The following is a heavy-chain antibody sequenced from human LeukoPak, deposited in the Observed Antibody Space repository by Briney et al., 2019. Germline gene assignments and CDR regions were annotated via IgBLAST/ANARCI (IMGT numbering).Heavy chain of an antibody. CDR3: ARIAVAVPFDY. CDR2: INHSGST. Sequence: SETLSLTCAVYSGSFSGYYWSWIRQPPGKGLEWIGEINHSGSTNYNPSLKSRVTISVDTSKNQFSLKLSSVTAADTAVYYCARIAVAVPFDYWGQGTLVTVSS. CDR1: SGSFSGYY. V-gene: IGHV4-34*01. J-gene: IGHJ4*02. D-gene: IGHD6-19*01.